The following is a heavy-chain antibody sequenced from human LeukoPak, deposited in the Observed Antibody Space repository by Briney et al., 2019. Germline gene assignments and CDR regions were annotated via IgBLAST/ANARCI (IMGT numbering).Heavy chain of an antibody. Sequence: IYRGGSSFYADSVKGRFTISRDNSKNTLYLQMDSLRAEDTAVYYCASDLSTWFDWGQGTQVTVAS. CDR2: IYRGGSS. CDR3: ASDLSTWFD. D-gene: IGHD6-13*01. J-gene: IGHJ4*02. V-gene: IGHV3-66*01.